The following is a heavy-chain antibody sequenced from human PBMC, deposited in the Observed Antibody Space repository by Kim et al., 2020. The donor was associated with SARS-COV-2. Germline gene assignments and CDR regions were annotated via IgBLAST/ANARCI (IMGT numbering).Heavy chain of an antibody. CDR1: SGSISSSSYY. Sequence: SETLSLTCTLSSGSISSSSYYWVWIRQPPGKGLEFIGKIHYLGSTDYNPSPKSRVTISIDTSKEYFSLKSTSVTAADTAVYFCARHTSAYSTLDYWGQGALVTVSS. V-gene: IGHV4-39*01. D-gene: IGHD3-22*01. J-gene: IGHJ4*02. CDR3: ARHTSAYSTLDY. CDR2: IHYLGST.